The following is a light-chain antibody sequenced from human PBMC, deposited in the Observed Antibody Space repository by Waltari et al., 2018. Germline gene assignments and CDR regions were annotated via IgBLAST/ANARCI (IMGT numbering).Light chain of an antibody. J-gene: IGLJ3*02. CDR3: SSYASSSTLWV. Sequence: QSALTQPASVSGSPGQSITISCTGTSSDVGGYKYVSWYQQHPDKAPKLMIYEVSNRPSGISRRFSGSKSGNMASLTISGLQAEDEADYYCSSYASSSTLWVFGGGTKLTVL. CDR2: EVS. CDR1: SSDVGGYKY. V-gene: IGLV2-14*01.